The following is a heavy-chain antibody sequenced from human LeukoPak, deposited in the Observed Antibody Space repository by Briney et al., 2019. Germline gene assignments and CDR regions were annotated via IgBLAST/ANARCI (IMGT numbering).Heavy chain of an antibody. Sequence: SETLSLTCTVSGGTISSYYWSWIRQPPGKGLEWIGSIYYSGSTYYNPSRKSRVAISVDTSKNQFCVKLSSVTAADTAVYYCARPRRDCSSTSCAPTGNWFDPWGQGTLVTVSS. CDR2: IYYSGST. CDR1: GGTISSYY. J-gene: IGHJ5*02. V-gene: IGHV4-59*05. D-gene: IGHD2-2*01. CDR3: ARPRRDCSSTSCAPTGNWFDP.